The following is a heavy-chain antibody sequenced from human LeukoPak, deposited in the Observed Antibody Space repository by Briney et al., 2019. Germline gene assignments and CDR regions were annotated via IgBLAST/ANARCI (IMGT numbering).Heavy chain of an antibody. D-gene: IGHD6-13*01. Sequence: PGGSLRLSCAASGFTVSSNYMSWVRQAPGKGLEWVSVIYSGGSTYYADSVKGRFTISRDNSKNTLYLQMNSLRAEDTAVYYCARDRIAAAGDYFDYWGQGTLVTVSS. J-gene: IGHJ4*02. V-gene: IGHV3-53*01. CDR3: ARDRIAAAGDYFDY. CDR1: GFTVSSNY. CDR2: IYSGGST.